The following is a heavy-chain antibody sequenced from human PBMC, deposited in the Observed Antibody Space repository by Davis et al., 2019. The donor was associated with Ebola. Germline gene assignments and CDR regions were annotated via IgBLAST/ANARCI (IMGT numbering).Heavy chain of an antibody. CDR2: IIPIFGTA. Sequence: SVKVSCKASGGTFSSYAISWVRQAPGQGLEWMGGIIPIFGTANYAQKLQGRVTMTTDTSTSTAYMELRSLRSDDTAVYYCARVSIHGVYYYYGMDVWGQGTTVTVSS. CDR1: GGTFSSYA. J-gene: IGHJ6*02. V-gene: IGHV1-69*05. D-gene: IGHD2-21*01. CDR3: ARVSIHGVYYYYGMDV.